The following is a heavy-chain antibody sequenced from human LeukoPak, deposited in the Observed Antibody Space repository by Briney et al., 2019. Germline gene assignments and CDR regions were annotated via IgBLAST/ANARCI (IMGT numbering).Heavy chain of an antibody. CDR1: GYTFTSYA. CDR3: ARERCSGGSCFNWFDP. Sequence: ASVKVSCRASGYTFTSYAINWVRQAPGQGLEWMGWINTNTGNPTYAQGFTGRFVFSLDTSVSTAYLQISSLKAEDTAVYYCARERCSGGSCFNWFDPWGQGTLVTVSS. J-gene: IGHJ5*02. CDR2: INTNTGNP. V-gene: IGHV7-4-1*02. D-gene: IGHD2-15*01.